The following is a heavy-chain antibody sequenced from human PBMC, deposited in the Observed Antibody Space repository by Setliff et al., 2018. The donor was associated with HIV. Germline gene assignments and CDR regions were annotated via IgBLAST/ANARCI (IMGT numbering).Heavy chain of an antibody. Sequence: SVKVSCKTSGGIISWVRQAPGQGLEWMGRIIPVGGTTNYAQKFQGRVTITADKSTSTVYMELSSLRSEDTAVYFCARGSTSSWSYHYMDVWGKGTTVTVSS. V-gene: IGHV1-69*08. J-gene: IGHJ6*03. CDR2: IIPVGGTT. D-gene: IGHD6-6*01. CDR3: ARGSTSSWSYHYMDV. CDR1: GGI.